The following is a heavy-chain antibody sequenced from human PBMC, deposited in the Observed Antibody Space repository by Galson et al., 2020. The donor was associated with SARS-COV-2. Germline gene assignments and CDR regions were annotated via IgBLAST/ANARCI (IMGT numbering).Heavy chain of an antibody. V-gene: IGHV3-23*03. CDR3: AKDRTSSVGELLFSYYYYGMDV. Sequence: GGSLRLSCAASGLTFSSYAMSWVRQAPGKGLEWVSVIYSGGSTYYADSVKGRFTISRDNSKNTLYLQMNSLRAEDTAVYYCAKDRTSSVGELLFSYYYYGMDVWGQGTTVTVSS. CDR2: IYSGGST. D-gene: IGHD3-10*01. CDR1: GLTFSSYA. J-gene: IGHJ6*02.